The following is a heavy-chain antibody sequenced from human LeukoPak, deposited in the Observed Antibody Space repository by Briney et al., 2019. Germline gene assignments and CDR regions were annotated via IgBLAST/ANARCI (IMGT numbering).Heavy chain of an antibody. V-gene: IGHV3-43*02. D-gene: IGHD2-15*01. CDR2: IIEDGGDT. CDR1: GFTFYDYP. J-gene: IGHJ3*02. CDR3: AKEIDTLGTNGFDI. Sequence: GGSLRLSCAASGFTFYDYPMHWVRQAPGKGLEWVSLIIEDGGDTFYADSVRGRFTISRDNTKNSLYLQMNSLRAEATPLYYFAKEIDTLGTNGFDIWRQGTILTVCS.